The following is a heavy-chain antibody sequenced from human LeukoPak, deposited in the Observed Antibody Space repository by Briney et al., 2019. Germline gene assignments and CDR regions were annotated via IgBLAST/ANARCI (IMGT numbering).Heavy chain of an antibody. Sequence: SETLSLTCAVSGGSISGNNWWSWLRQSPGKGLEWIGEISHSGSTNYNPSLKSRVTISVDKSRNQFSLKVSSVTAADTAIYYCARGYTMVRGVIIAWFDPWGQGTLVTVSS. V-gene: IGHV4-4*02. CDR1: GGSISGNNW. J-gene: IGHJ5*02. D-gene: IGHD3-10*01. CDR2: ISHSGST. CDR3: ARGYTMVRGVIIAWFDP.